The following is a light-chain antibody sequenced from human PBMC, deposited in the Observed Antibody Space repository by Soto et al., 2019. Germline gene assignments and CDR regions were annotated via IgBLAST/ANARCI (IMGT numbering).Light chain of an antibody. V-gene: IGKV1-16*01. J-gene: IGKJ4*01. CDR2: GAS. Sequence: DIQMTQSPSSLSASVGDRVTITCRASLTIGDSLSWFQQKAGKPPTLLIYGASALQSGVPARFSGSGSGTEFTLTISSLQPDDYATYFCQQYNSYSPLTFGGGTKVDNK. CDR3: QQYNSYSPLT. CDR1: LTIGDS.